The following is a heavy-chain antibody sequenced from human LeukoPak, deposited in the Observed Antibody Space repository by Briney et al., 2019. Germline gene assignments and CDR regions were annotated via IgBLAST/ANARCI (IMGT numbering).Heavy chain of an antibody. CDR3: AREGIVVLPAAPLDV. D-gene: IGHD2-2*01. CDR2: INHSGST. CDR1: GGSFSGYY. V-gene: IGHV4-34*01. J-gene: IGHJ6*04. Sequence: SETLSLTCAVYGGSFSGYYWSWIRQPPRKGLGWIGEINHSGSTNYNPSLKSRVTISVDTSKNQFSLKLTSVTAADTAVYYCAREGIVVLPAAPLDVWGKGTTVTVSS.